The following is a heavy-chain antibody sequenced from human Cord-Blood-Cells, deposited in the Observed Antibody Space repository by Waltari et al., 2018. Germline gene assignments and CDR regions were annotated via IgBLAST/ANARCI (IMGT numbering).Heavy chain of an antibody. D-gene: IGHD4-4*01. J-gene: IGHJ4*02. V-gene: IGHV4-34*01. CDR3: ASSHDYSIYVSGTSYYFVY. CDR2: INHSGST. Sequence: QVQLQQWGAGLLKPSETLSLTCAVYGGSFSGYYWSWIRQPPGKGLEWIGEINHSGSTNYNPSLKSRVTISVDTSKNQFSLKLSSVTAADTAVYYCASSHDYSIYVSGTSYYFVYFGQGTLVTVSS. CDR1: GGSFSGYY.